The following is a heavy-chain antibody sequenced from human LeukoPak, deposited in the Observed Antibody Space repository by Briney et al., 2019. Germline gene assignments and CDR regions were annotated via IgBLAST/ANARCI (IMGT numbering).Heavy chain of an antibody. CDR3: AKNSMIVVVSESLDY. CDR2: ISGTGGST. J-gene: IGHJ4*02. CDR1: GFTFSSYG. D-gene: IGHD3-22*01. Sequence: PGGSLRLSCAASGFTFSSYGMSWVRQAPGKGLEWVSSISGTGGSTYYADSVKGRFTISGDNSKNTLYLQMNSLRAEDTAVYYCAKNSMIVVVSESLDYWGQGTLVTVSS. V-gene: IGHV3-23*01.